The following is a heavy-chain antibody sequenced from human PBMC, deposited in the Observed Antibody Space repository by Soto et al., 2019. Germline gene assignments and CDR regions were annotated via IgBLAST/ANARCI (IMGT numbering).Heavy chain of an antibody. J-gene: IGHJ4*02. V-gene: IGHV3-30-3*01. CDR1: GFTFSTYA. D-gene: IGHD3-3*01. CDR2: ISYDGSNK. CDR3: ATDKRDLRFLEWSYYFDY. Sequence: QVQLVESGGGVVQPGRSLRLSCAASGFTFSTYAMHWVRQAPGKGLEWVAVISYDGSNKYYADSVKRRFTISRDNSKNTLYLQMNSLRAEDTAVYYCATDKRDLRFLEWSYYFDYWGQGTLVTVSS.